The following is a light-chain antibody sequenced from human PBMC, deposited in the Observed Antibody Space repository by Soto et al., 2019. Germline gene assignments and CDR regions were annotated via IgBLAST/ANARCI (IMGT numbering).Light chain of an antibody. CDR2: GTS. CDR3: QQFGSSPGFT. CDR1: QNINSRY. V-gene: IGKV3-20*01. Sequence: EIVLTQSPGTLSLSPGERATLSCRASQNINSRYLAWYQQKPGQAPRLLIYGTSSRATGIPDRFSGSGSGKDFTLTISRLEPEDFAVYYCQQFGSSPGFTFGPGTKVDIK. J-gene: IGKJ3*01.